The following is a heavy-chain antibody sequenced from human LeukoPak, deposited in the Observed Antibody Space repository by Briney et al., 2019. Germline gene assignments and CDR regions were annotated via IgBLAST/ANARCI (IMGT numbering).Heavy chain of an antibody. J-gene: IGHJ4*02. V-gene: IGHV3-23*01. D-gene: IGHD6-13*01. Sequence: PGGSLRLSCAASGFTFSSYAMSWVRQAPGKGLEWVSAISGSGSSTYYADSVKGRFTISRDNSKNTLYLQIHSLRAEDTAVYYCAKHSSSWYFSCPLDDWGQGTLVTVSS. CDR2: ISGSGSST. CDR3: AKHSSSWYFSCPLDD. CDR1: GFTFSSYA.